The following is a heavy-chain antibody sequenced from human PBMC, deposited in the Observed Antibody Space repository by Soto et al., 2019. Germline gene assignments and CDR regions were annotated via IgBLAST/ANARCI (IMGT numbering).Heavy chain of an antibody. CDR3: ARVTPGNNLYYFSGLDF. D-gene: IGHD1-1*01. V-gene: IGHV3-30-3*01. J-gene: IGHJ6*02. CDR1: GLSFDTYG. Sequence: GGSLRLSCVASGLSFDTYGIHWVRQAPGKGLQWVALISYEGSNTYYADSVRGRFTISRDNSKNTLYLQMNTLRPEDTGVYYCARVTPGNNLYYFSGLDFWGQGTSVTVSS. CDR2: ISYEGSNT.